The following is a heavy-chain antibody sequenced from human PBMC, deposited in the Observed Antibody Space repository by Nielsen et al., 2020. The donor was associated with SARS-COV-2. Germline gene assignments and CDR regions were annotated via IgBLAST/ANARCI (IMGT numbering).Heavy chain of an antibody. CDR3: ARHTPGIAVAGTIDY. CDR2: IYYTGST. J-gene: IGHJ4*02. Sequence: WIRQPPGKGLEWIGSIYYTGSTYYNRSLKSRVTISVDTSKNQFSLKVSSVTAADTAVYYCARHTPGIAVAGTIDYWGQGTLVTVSS. V-gene: IGHV4-39*01. D-gene: IGHD6-19*01.